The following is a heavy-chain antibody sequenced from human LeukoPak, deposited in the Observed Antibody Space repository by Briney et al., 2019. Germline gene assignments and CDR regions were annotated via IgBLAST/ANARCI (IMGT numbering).Heavy chain of an antibody. J-gene: IGHJ6*02. Sequence: HPGGSLRLSCAASGFTFSRYWMGWVRQAPGKRPEWVANMNIDGSEKYYADSVKGRFTISRDNARNSLYLQTNGLRVEDTAVYYCARVGGSMVRGVTYYYYYYGMDVWGQGTTVTVSS. CDR3: ARVGGSMVRGVTYYYYYYGMDV. CDR2: MNIDGSEK. CDR1: GFTFSRYW. D-gene: IGHD3-10*01. V-gene: IGHV3-7*01.